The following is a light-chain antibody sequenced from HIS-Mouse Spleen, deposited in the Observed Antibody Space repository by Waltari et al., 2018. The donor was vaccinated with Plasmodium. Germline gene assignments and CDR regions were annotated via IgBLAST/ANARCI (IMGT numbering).Light chain of an antibody. CDR1: ALPKQY. V-gene: IGLV3-10*01. Sequence: SSELTQPPSASVSPGQTARIPCPGDALPKQYDYWYLPKSGHAPVLVIYEDSKRPSGIPERFSGSSSGTMATLTISGAQVEDEADYYCYSTDSSGNHRVFGGGTKLTVL. CDR2: EDS. CDR3: YSTDSSGNHRV. J-gene: IGLJ3*02.